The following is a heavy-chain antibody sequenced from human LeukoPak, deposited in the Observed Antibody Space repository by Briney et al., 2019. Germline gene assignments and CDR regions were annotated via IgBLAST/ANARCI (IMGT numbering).Heavy chain of an antibody. V-gene: IGHV3-43*01. CDR1: GFSFDEYS. Sequence: GGSLRLSCVASGFSFDEYSMNWVRQAPGKGLEWVSFISWHGATTYYGDSLKGRFTISRDNSKNSLYLHMKSPKTEDTHLYYCANARLNMIVARGDADYMEVWGKGTKVTVSS. J-gene: IGHJ6*03. CDR3: ANARLNMIVARGDADYMEV. D-gene: IGHD3-22*01. CDR2: ISWHGATT.